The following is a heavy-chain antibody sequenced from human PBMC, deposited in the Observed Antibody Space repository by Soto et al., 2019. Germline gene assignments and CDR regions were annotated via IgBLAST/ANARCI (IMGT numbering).Heavy chain of an antibody. D-gene: IGHD4-17*01. J-gene: IGHJ4*02. Sequence: GESLKISCEGSGYGFTGYWIGWVRQMPGKGLEWMGIIFPGDSQTRYGPSFQGQVTLSADKSINTAYLQWSSLKASDTAMYYCARSGGATVTEGSVDYGGQGTVVTVSS. CDR1: GYGFTGYW. CDR3: ARSGGATVTEGSVDY. V-gene: IGHV5-51*01. CDR2: IFPGDSQT.